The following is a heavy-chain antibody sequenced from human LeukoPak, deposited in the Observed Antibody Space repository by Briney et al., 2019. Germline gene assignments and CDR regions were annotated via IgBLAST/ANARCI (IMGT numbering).Heavy chain of an antibody. CDR3: ARGRYSSGWSELFDS. CDR2: ISYDGSNK. D-gene: IGHD6-19*01. CDR1: GFTFSSYA. J-gene: IGHJ4*02. Sequence: GGSLRLSCAASGFTFSSYAMHWVRQAPGKGLEWVAVISYDGSNKYYADSVKGRFTISRDNSKNTLYLQMNSLRAEDTAVYYCARGRYSSGWSELFDSWGQGTLVTVSS. V-gene: IGHV3-30*04.